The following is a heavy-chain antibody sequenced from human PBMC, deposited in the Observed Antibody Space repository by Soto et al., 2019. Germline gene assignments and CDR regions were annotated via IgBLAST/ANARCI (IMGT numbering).Heavy chain of an antibody. CDR2: INPKSGGT. J-gene: IGHJ6*02. D-gene: IGHD2-8*01. CDR3: ARGDSTDCSNGVCSFFYNHDMDV. CDR1: GYSFTDYH. Sequence: ASVKVSCKSSGYSFTDYHIHWVRQAPGQGLEWLGRINPKSGGTSTAQKFQGWVTMTTDTSISTASMELTRLTSDDTAIYYCARGDSTDCSNGVCSFFYNHDMDVWG. V-gene: IGHV1-2*04.